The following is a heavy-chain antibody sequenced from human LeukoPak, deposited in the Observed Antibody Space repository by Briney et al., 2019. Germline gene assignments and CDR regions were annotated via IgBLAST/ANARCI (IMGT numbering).Heavy chain of an antibody. D-gene: IGHD1-26*01. CDR2: ITYSGST. J-gene: IGHJ4*02. CDR1: GGSFSGYY. V-gene: IGHV4-34*01. CDR3: TRGVGATPEF. Sequence: SEPLSLTCAVYGGSFSGYYWSWFRQPPGKGLERIGQITYSGSTKYNPSLKSRVTISVDTSKKQFSLKLNSITAADTAIYWCTRGVGATPEFWGQGTLVTVSS.